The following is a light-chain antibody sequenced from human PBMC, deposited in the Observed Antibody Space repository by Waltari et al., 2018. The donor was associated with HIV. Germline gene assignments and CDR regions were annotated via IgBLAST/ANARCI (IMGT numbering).Light chain of an antibody. V-gene: IGLV1-44*01. CDR1: NSNFGGTT. CDR3: AACDDSLNGVVV. Sequence: QSVLPQPPSPSGTPGQRVTIPCTGRNSNFGGTTVNWSQHLPGPAPKLLVYGNDQRPSGVPYLVTCSKSGTSAALAISWLQSEDEADYYCAACDDSLNGVVVFGGGTNLTGL. J-gene: IGLJ2*01. CDR2: GND.